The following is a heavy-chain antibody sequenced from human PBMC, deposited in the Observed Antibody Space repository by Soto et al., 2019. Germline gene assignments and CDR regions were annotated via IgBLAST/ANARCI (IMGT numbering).Heavy chain of an antibody. D-gene: IGHD3-3*01. Sequence: HSETLSLTCTVSGGSISSYYWSWIRQPPGKGLEWIGYIYYSGSTNYNPSLKSRVTISVDTSKNQFSLKLSSVTAADTAVYYCARAGAEYDFWSGYYSAFDYWGQGTLVTVSS. CDR1: GGSISSYY. CDR2: IYYSGST. V-gene: IGHV4-59*08. J-gene: IGHJ4*02. CDR3: ARAGAEYDFWSGYYSAFDY.